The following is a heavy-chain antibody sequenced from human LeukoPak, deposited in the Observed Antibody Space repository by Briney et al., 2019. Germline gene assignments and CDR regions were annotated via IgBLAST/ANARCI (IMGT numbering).Heavy chain of an antibody. CDR1: GGTFSSYA. CDR2: IIPIFVTA. CDR3: ARGPEGRITIFGVVIYNCFDP. V-gene: IGHV1-69*13. J-gene: IGHJ5*02. D-gene: IGHD3-3*01. Sequence: SVKLSCKASGGTFSSYAISWVRQAPGQGLEWMGGIIPIFVTANYAQKFQGRVTITADESTSTVYMELSSLRSEDTAVYYCARGPEGRITIFGVVIYNCFDPWGQGTLVTVSS.